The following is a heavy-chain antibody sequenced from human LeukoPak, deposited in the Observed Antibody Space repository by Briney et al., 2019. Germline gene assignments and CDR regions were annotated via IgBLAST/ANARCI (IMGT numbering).Heavy chain of an antibody. CDR3: ARDPVGGSTIFDS. CDR1: GDSVSSDSAA. Sequence: ASQTLSLTCAISGDSVSSDSAAWNWIRQSPSRGLESLARTYFRSKWYYDYALAVKGRITINPDTSKNQFSLQLNSVTPEDTAVYFCARDPVGGSTIFDSWGQGTLVTVSS. J-gene: IGHJ4*02. V-gene: IGHV6-1*01. CDR2: TYFRSKWYY. D-gene: IGHD1-26*01.